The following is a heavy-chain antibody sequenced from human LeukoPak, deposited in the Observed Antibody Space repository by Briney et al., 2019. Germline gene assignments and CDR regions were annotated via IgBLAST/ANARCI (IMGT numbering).Heavy chain of an antibody. CDR2: IWYDGSNK. D-gene: IGHD2-8*01. Sequence: GGSLRLSCAASGFTFSSYGMHWVRQAPGKGLEWVAVIWYDGSNKYYADSVKARFTISRDNSKNTLYLQMNSLRAEDTAVYYCARVSTDCTNGVCYAGVDYWGQGTLVTVSS. V-gene: IGHV3-33*01. CDR3: ARVSTDCTNGVCYAGVDY. J-gene: IGHJ4*02. CDR1: GFTFSSYG.